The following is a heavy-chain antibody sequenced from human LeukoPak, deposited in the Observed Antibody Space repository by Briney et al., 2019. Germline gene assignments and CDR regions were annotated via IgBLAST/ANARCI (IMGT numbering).Heavy chain of an antibody. CDR1: GFTFSAYG. Sequence: GGSLRLSCATSGFTFSAYGMHWVRQAPVKGLEWVAFIRYDGSNKYYPDSVRGRFTISRDDSKNTLYLQMNSLRAEDTAVYYCAKSGLNRFDYWGQGTLVTVSS. V-gene: IGHV3-30*02. CDR2: IRYDGSNK. J-gene: IGHJ4*02. D-gene: IGHD2-15*01. CDR3: AKSGLNRFDY.